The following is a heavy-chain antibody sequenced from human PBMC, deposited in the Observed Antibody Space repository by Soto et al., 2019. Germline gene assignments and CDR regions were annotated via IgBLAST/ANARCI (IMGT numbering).Heavy chain of an antibody. CDR2: ISCCGGST. CDR3: AKADSEQWLLPHLDK. V-gene: IGHV3-23*01. Sequence: EVQLLESGGGVVQPGGSLRLSCVASGFNFKKFAMSWVRQAPREGLEWVSGISCCGGSTSYADSVKGRFSIARDDSTNTLSLQMNNLRVEDTAQYYCAKADSEQWLLPHLDKWGQGTLVTVS. CDR1: GFNFKKFA. D-gene: IGHD6-19*01. J-gene: IGHJ4*02.